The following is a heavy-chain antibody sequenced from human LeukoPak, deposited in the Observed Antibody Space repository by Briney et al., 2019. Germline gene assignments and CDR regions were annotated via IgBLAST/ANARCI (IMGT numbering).Heavy chain of an antibody. CDR1: GFTFSNYA. V-gene: IGHV3-23*01. J-gene: IGHJ4*02. CDR2: ISGNGGRT. D-gene: IGHD6-13*01. Sequence: PGGSLRLSCAASGFTFSNYAMAWVRQAPGKGLEWVSAISGNGGRTYSADSVQGRFTISRDNSKNTVYPQMDNLRAEDSAMYYCAKAHSISWPYAFDSWGQGTLVTVSS. CDR3: AKAHSISWPYAFDS.